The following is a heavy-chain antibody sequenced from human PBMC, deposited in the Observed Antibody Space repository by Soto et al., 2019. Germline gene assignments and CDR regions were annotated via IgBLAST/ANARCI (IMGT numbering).Heavy chain of an antibody. Sequence: PVGSLRLSCAASGFTFSSYVMNWVRQAPGTGLEWVSSINTNGGSRYYADSVRGRFTISRDNAKNSLYLQMDSLRDDDTSRYYWARTSTGLDVWGQGTMVTVSS. J-gene: IGHJ4*02. CDR2: INTNGGSR. V-gene: IGHV3-21*01. CDR1: GFTFSSYV. CDR3: ARTSTGLDV. D-gene: IGHD2-2*01.